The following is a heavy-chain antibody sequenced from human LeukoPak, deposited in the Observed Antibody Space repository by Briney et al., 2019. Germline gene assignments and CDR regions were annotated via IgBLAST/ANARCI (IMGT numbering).Heavy chain of an antibody. V-gene: IGHV1-18*04. D-gene: IGHD5-18*01. CDR1: GYTFTSYG. J-gene: IGHJ4*02. CDR2: ISAYNGNT. CDR3: ARTIRGYSYGSPVDY. Sequence: ASVKLSCNASGYTFTSYGISWVRQAPGPGLEWMGWISAYNGNTNYAQKLQGRVTMTTDTTTSTAYMELRSLRSDDTAVYYCARTIRGYSYGSPVDYWGQGTLVTVSS.